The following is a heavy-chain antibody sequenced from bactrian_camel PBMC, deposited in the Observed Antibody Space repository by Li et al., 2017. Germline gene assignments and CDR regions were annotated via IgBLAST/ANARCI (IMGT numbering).Heavy chain of an antibody. J-gene: IGHJ4*01. Sequence: DVQLVESGGGSVQTGGSLKLSCAASGFVSERRCMMWFRQAPGKEREGVATIDINGIDDYTDAAKGRFTASRDNIKNTLYLQLNSLKTEDTAMYHCASRAMGGDWRGQWGYSYWGQGTQVTVS. D-gene: IGHD3*01. CDR3: ASRAMGGDWRGQWGYSY. CDR1: GFVSERRC. CDR2: IDINGID. V-gene: IGHV3S67*01.